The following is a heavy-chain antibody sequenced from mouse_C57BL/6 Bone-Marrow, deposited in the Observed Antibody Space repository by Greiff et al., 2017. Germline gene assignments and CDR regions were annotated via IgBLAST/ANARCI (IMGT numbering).Heavy chain of an antibody. J-gene: IGHJ2*01. Sequence: QVQLQQPGAELVKPGASVKLSCKASGYTFTSYWMHWVKQRPGQGLEWIGMIHPNSGSTNYNEKFKSKATLTVDKSSSTAYMQLSSLTSEDSAVYYCARSRGLRYFDYWGQGTTLTVSA. V-gene: IGHV1-64*01. D-gene: IGHD2-4*01. CDR3: ARSRGLRYFDY. CDR2: IHPNSGST. CDR1: GYTFTSYW.